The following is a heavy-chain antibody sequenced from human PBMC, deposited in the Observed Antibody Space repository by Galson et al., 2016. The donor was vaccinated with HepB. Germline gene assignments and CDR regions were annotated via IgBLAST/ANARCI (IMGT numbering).Heavy chain of an antibody. V-gene: IGHV3-30*04. Sequence: SLRLSCAASGFTFSDYAIHWVRHTPVKGLEWVAVISYDGSYKSYADSVKGRFTISRDNSKNTLYLQMNSLRPEDTAVYYCARDQWADGVSAWYGLDVWGQGTAVTASS. CDR3: ARDQWADGVSAWYGLDV. D-gene: IGHD5-24*01. J-gene: IGHJ6*02. CDR1: GFTFSDYA. CDR2: ISYDGSYK.